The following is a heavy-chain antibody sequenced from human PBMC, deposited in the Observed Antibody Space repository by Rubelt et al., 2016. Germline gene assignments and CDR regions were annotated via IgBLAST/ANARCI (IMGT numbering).Heavy chain of an antibody. CDR2: IHPSGST. V-gene: IGHV4-34*01. Sequence: VQLLESGGGLIRPGGSLRLSCAASGFTFSTYEMNWVRQAPGKGLEWIGEIHPSGSTNYNPSLKSRVTISADTSKNQFSRNRNSVTAADTAVYYGARGLDSTKTGADWGQGTLVTVSS. D-gene: IGHD3-10*01. J-gene: IGHJ4*02. CDR3: ARGLDSTKTGAD. CDR1: GFTFSTYE.